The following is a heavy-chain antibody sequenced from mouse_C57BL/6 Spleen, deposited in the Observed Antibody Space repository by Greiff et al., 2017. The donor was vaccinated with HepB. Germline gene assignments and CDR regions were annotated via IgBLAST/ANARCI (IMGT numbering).Heavy chain of an antibody. CDR1: GYTFTSYW. CDR3: ARGRAWFAY. Sequence: QVQLQQPGAELVRPGSSVKLSCKASGYTFTSYWMHWVKQRPIQGLEWIGNIDPSDSETYYNQKFKDKATLTVDKSSSTAYMQLSSLTSEDSAVYYCARGRAWFAYWGQGTLVTVSA. J-gene: IGHJ3*01. V-gene: IGHV1-52*01. CDR2: IDPSDSET.